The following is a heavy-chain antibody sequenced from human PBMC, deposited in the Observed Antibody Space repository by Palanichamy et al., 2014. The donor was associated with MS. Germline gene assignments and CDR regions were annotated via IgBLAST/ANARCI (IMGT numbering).Heavy chain of an antibody. D-gene: IGHD6-19*01. CDR1: GYTFSDFY. J-gene: IGHJ4*02. Sequence: QVQLVQSGAEVKKPGASMKVSCKASGYTFSDFYIHWIRQAPGQGLEWMGWINLNSGGTNYARKFQGRVTMTGVTSISTAYMELSGLTSDDTAIYYCAKDRLVDVAGDFDYWGQGTLVTVSS. CDR3: AKDRLVDVAGDFDY. CDR2: INLNSGGT. V-gene: IGHV1-2*02.